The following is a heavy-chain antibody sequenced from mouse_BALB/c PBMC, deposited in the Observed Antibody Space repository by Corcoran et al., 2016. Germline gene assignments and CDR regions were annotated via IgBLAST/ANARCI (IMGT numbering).Heavy chain of an antibody. CDR2: IYPGSGNT. CDR1: GYTFTDYY. V-gene: IGHV1-84*02. CDR3: ARLDAYYFDY. Sequence: QIQLQQSGPELVKPVASVKISCKASGYTFTDYYINWVKQKPGQGLEWIGWIYPGSGNTKYNEKFKGKATLTVDTSSSTAYMQLSSLTSEDTAVYFCARLDAYYFDYWGQGTTLTVSS. J-gene: IGHJ2*01.